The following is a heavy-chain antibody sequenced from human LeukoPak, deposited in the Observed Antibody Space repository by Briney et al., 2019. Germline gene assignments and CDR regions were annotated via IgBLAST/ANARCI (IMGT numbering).Heavy chain of an antibody. Sequence: GGSLRLSCAASGFTFSSYGMHWVRQAPGKGLEWVAFIRYDGSNKYYADPVKGRFTIFRDNSKHTLYMQMNRPIAEDTAVYYCARDLYPVEMATEEGAFDIWGQGTMVTVSS. D-gene: IGHD5-24*01. CDR3: ARDLYPVEMATEEGAFDI. CDR1: GFTFSSYG. V-gene: IGHV3-30*02. CDR2: IRYDGSNK. J-gene: IGHJ3*02.